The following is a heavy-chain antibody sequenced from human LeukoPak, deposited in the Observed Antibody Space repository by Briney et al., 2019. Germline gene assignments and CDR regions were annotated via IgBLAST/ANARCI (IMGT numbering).Heavy chain of an antibody. J-gene: IGHJ3*02. Sequence: GGSLRLSCAASGFTFSNAWMSWVRQAPGKGLEWVGRIKSKTDGGTTDYAAPVKGRFTISRDDSKNTLYLQMNSLKTEDTAVYYCARDLDYGAAFDIWGQGTMVTVSS. D-gene: IGHD4-17*01. CDR1: GFTFSNAW. CDR3: ARDLDYGAAFDI. V-gene: IGHV3-15*01. CDR2: IKSKTDGGTT.